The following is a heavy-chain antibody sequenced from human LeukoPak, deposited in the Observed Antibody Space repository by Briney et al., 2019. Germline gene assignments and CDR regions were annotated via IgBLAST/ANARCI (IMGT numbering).Heavy chain of an antibody. V-gene: IGHV3-23*01. J-gene: IGHJ4*02. Sequence: GGSLRLSCAASGFTFSDNAMSGVRQAPGKGLEWVSAISASGGTIYYADSVKGRFIISRDNSKNTLYLQMHSLRAEETAVYYCAKATMIIGGFDYWGQGTLVTVSS. D-gene: IGHD3-22*01. CDR2: ISASGGTI. CDR3: AKATMIIGGFDY. CDR1: GFTFSDNA.